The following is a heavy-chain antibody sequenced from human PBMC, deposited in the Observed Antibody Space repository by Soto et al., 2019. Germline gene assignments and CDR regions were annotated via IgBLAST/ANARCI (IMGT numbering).Heavy chain of an antibody. CDR3: ATSVDP. V-gene: IGHV4-31*03. CDR2: IYDIGST. Sequence: SETLSLTCIVSGGSISSGGYFWSWIRQHPGKGLEWIGYIYDIGSTYYNPSLKSRITMSVDTSKNQFSLKLSSVTAADTAVYYCATSVDPWGQGTLVTVSP. J-gene: IGHJ5*02. CDR1: GGSISSGGYF.